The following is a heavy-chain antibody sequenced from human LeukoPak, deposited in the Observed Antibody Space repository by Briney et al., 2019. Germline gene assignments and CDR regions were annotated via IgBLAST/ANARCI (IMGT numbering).Heavy chain of an antibody. CDR3: ARVVSPRGWFDP. CDR2: ISAYNGNT. D-gene: IGHD3-10*01. J-gene: IGHJ5*02. Sequence: ASVKVSCKASGHTFTSYGISWVRQAPGQGLEWMGWISAYNGNTNYAQKLQGRVTMTTDTSTSTAYMELRSLRSDDTAVYYCARVVSPRGWFDPWGQGTLVTVSS. CDR1: GHTFTSYG. V-gene: IGHV1-18*01.